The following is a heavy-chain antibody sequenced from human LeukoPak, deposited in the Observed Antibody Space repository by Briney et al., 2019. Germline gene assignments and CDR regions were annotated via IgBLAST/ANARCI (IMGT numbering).Heavy chain of an antibody. J-gene: IGHJ4*02. CDR3: AKAGDSITMIVVVIGYFDY. CDR1: GFTFSGSA. D-gene: IGHD3-22*01. CDR2: IRSKGKSYAT. V-gene: IGHV3-73*01. Sequence: GGSLRLSGAASGFTFSGSAMHWVRQASGKGREGGGRIRSKGKSYATAYAASVKGRFTISRDDSKNPAYLQMNSLKTEDTAVYYCAKAGDSITMIVVVIGYFDYWGQGTLVTVSS.